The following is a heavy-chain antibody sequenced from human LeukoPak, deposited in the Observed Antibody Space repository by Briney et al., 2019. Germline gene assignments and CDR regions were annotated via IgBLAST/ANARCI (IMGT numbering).Heavy chain of an antibody. CDR1: GFTFSSYA. Sequence: GGSLRLSCAASGFTFSSYAMSWVRQAPGKGLEWVSVIYSGGSTYYADSVKGRFTISRDNSKNTLYLQMNSLRAEDTAVYYCAREGGHYYGSGSYYTDYRGQGTLVTVSS. CDR2: IYSGGST. D-gene: IGHD3-10*01. J-gene: IGHJ4*02. V-gene: IGHV3-53*01. CDR3: AREGGHYYGSGSYYTDY.